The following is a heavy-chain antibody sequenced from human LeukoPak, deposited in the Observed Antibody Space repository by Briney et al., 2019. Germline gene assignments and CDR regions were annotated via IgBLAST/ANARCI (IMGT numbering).Heavy chain of an antibody. CDR1: GGSISSGSYY. Sequence: SQTLSLTCTVSGGSISSGSYYWSWIRQPAGKGLEWIGRIYTSGSTNYNPSLKSRVTISVDTSKNQFSLKLSSVTAADTAVYYCARTTEGGYTYDYFYYYYMDVWGKGTTVTISS. CDR3: ARTTEGGYTYDYFYYYYMDV. D-gene: IGHD5-18*01. V-gene: IGHV4-61*02. CDR2: IYTSGST. J-gene: IGHJ6*03.